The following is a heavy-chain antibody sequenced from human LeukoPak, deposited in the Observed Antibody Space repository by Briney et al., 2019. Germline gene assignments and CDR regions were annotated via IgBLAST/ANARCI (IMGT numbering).Heavy chain of an antibody. V-gene: IGHV3-30*02. CDR3: AKDPPGPYDFWSGYTIGLFDY. CDR2: IRYDGSNK. J-gene: IGHJ4*02. CDR1: GFTFSSYG. Sequence: PGGSLRLSCAASGFTFSSYGMHWVRQAPGKGLEWVAFIRYDGSNKYYADSVKGRFTISRDNSKNTLYLQMNSLRAEDTAVYYCAKDPPGPYDFWSGYTIGLFDYWGQGTLATVSS. D-gene: IGHD3-3*01.